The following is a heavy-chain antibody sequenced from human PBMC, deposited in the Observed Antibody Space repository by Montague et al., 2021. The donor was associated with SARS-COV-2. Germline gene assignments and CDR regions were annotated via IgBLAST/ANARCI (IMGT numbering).Heavy chain of an antibody. CDR2: ISWNSGSI. J-gene: IGHJ4*02. CDR1: GFTFDDYA. D-gene: IGHD6-13*01. V-gene: IGHV3-9*01. Sequence: SLRLSCAASGFTFDDYAMHWVRQAPGKGLEWVSGISWNSGSIGYADSVKGRFTISRDNAKNSLYLQMNSLRAEDTALYYCAKDMGYSRGAFDYWGQGTLVTVSS. CDR3: AKDMGYSRGAFDY.